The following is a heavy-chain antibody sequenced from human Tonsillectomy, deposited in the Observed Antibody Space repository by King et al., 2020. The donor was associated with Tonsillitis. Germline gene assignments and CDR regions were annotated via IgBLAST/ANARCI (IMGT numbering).Heavy chain of an antibody. Sequence: VQLVESGGGLVQPGGSLRLSCAASGFTVSSNYMSWVRQAPGKGLEWVSVIYSGGSTYYADSVKGRFTISSHNSKNTLYLQMNSLRAEDTAVYYCARDDVRYYYGSGSYYKPLGYYYYGMDVWGQGTTVTVSS. CDR3: ARDDVRYYYGSGSYYKPLGYYYYGMDV. D-gene: IGHD3-10*01. V-gene: IGHV3-53*04. J-gene: IGHJ6*02. CDR2: IYSGGST. CDR1: GFTVSSNY.